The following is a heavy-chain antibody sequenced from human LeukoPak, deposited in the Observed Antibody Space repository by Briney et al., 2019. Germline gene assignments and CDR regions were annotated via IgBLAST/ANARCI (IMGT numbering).Heavy chain of an antibody. Sequence: ASVKVSCKASGYTFTSYDINWVRQATGQGLEWMGWMNPNSGNTGYAQKFQGWVTMTRDTSISTAYMELSRLRSDDTAVYYCARGFSGGSLNWFDPWGQGTLVTVSS. J-gene: IGHJ5*02. CDR1: GYTFTSYD. V-gene: IGHV1-8*01. CDR3: ARGFSGGSLNWFDP. CDR2: MNPNSGNT. D-gene: IGHD2-15*01.